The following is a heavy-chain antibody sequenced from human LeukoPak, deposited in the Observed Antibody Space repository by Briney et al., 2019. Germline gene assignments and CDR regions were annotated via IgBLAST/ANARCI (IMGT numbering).Heavy chain of an antibody. CDR3: ARLGGGNSRYYYYYYMDV. CDR1: GGSISSSSYY. D-gene: IGHD4-23*01. V-gene: IGHV4-39*01. Sequence: SETLSLTCTVSGGSISSSSYYWGWIRQPPGKGLERIGSIYYSGGTYYNPSLKSRVTISVDTSKNQFSLKLSSVTAADTAVYYCARLGGGNSRYYYYYYMDVWGKGTTVTVSS. J-gene: IGHJ6*03. CDR2: IYYSGGT.